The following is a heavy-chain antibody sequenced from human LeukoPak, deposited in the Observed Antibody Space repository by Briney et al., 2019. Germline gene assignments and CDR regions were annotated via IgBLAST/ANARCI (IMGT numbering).Heavy chain of an antibody. CDR3: AREYYFDSSGYYFDY. Sequence: ASVKVSCKASGYTFTTYGISWVRQAPGQGLEWMGWISAYNGNTNYAQKLQGRVTMTTDTSTSTAYMELRSLRSDDTAVYYCAREYYFDSSGYYFDYWGQGTLVTVSS. J-gene: IGHJ4*02. D-gene: IGHD3-22*01. CDR1: GYTFTTYG. CDR2: ISAYNGNT. V-gene: IGHV1-18*01.